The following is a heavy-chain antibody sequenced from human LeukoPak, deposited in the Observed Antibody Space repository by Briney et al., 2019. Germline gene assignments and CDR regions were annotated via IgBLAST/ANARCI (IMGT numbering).Heavy chain of an antibody. V-gene: IGHV3-7*01. CDR3: ARSRFYFDGTAYYPGSFDS. CDR1: GFTLSSYW. CDR2: IKQEGSEK. J-gene: IGHJ4*02. Sequence: PGGSLRLSCAASGFTLSSYWMNWVRQAPGKGLEGVANIKQEGSEKYYVDSVKGRFTISRDNAQNSLYLQVNSLRAEDTAVYYCARSRFYFDGTAYYPGSFDSWGQGTLVTFSS. D-gene: IGHD3-22*01.